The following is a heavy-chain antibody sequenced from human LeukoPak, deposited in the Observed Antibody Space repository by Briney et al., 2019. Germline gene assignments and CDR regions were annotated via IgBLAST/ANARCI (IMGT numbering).Heavy chain of an antibody. J-gene: IGHJ4*02. CDR2: ITGSTGST. Sequence: GGSLRLSCAASGFTFSSYAMTWVRQPPGKGLEGVSSITGSTGSTYYADSVKGRFTISRDNSRNTLYLQMNSLRAEDTAVYYCAKRYSGSSGLYNFDYWGQGTLVTVSS. V-gene: IGHV3-23*01. CDR1: GFTFSSYA. CDR3: AKRYSGSSGLYNFDY. D-gene: IGHD1-26*01.